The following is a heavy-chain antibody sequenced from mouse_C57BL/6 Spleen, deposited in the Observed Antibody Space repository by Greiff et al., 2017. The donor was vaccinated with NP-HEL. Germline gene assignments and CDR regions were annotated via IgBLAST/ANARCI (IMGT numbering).Heavy chain of an antibody. V-gene: IGHV1-52*01. J-gene: IGHJ2*01. CDR2: IDPSDSET. CDR3: ARITTVGGGDY. D-gene: IGHD1-1*01. CDR1: GYTFTSYW. Sequence: QVQLQQPGAELVRPGSSVKLSCKASGYTFTSYWLHWVKQRPIQGLEWIGNIDPSDSETHYNQKFKDKATLTVDKSSSTAYMQLSRLTSEDSAVYYGARITTVGGGDYWGQGTTLTVSS.